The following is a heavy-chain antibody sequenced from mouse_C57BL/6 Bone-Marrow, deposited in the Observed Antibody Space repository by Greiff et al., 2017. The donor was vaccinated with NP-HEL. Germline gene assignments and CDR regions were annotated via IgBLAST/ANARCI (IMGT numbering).Heavy chain of an antibody. CDR2: IDPNSGGT. CDR1: GYTFTSYW. D-gene: IGHD2-4*01. V-gene: IGHV1-72*01. CDR3: ARSPYYDYEGGEAMDY. Sequence: QVQLQQPGAELVKPGASVKLSCKASGYTFTSYWMHWVKQRPGRGLEWIGRIDPNSGGTKYNEKFKSKATLTVDKPSSTAYMQLSSLTSEDSAVYYWARSPYYDYEGGEAMDYWGQGTSVTVSS. J-gene: IGHJ4*01.